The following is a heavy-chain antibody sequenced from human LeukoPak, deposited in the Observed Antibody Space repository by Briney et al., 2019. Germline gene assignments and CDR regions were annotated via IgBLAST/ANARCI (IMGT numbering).Heavy chain of an antibody. D-gene: IGHD2-21*02. Sequence: LGESLKISCKGSGFTVTDHWIAWVRQMPGKGLEWVGIIHPAVSDIPYSPSFQGQVVISVDRSISTAYLQWNSLKASETAMYYCAASPAHCGADCPFDYWGQGTLVTVSS. CDR2: IHPAVSDI. V-gene: IGHV5-51*01. CDR3: AASPAHCGADCPFDY. CDR1: GFTVTDHW. J-gene: IGHJ4*02.